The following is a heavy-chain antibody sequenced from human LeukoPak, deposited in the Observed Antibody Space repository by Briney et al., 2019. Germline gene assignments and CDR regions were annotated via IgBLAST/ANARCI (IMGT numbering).Heavy chain of an antibody. J-gene: IGHJ4*02. V-gene: IGHV4-34*01. Sequence: SETLSLTCTVSGGSISSYYWSWIRQPPGKGLEWIGEINHSGSTNYNPSLKTRVSISIDTSKNQFSLKLTSVTAADTAVYYCARGLLPEGYSYGYFDSWGQGTLVTVSS. CDR3: ARGLLPEGYSYGYFDS. D-gene: IGHD5-18*01. CDR1: GGSISSYY. CDR2: INHSGST.